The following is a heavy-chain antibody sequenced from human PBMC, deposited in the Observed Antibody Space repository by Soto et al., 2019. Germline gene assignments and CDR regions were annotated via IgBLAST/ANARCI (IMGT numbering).Heavy chain of an antibody. CDR3: ARDRFIGTYYIKGVTYIVDH. J-gene: IGHJ4*02. CDR2: LTQGGNEK. D-gene: IGHD1-26*01. CDR1: GFTFTDYW. V-gene: IGHV3-7*03. Sequence: EVQLVESGGALVQTGGSLRLSCAASGFTFTDYWMSWVRQAPGKGLEWVANLTQGGNEKNYLDSVKGRFTISRDNAKNSVYLQLNSLRAEDTAVYYCARDRFIGTYYIKGVTYIVDHWGQGAQVTVSS.